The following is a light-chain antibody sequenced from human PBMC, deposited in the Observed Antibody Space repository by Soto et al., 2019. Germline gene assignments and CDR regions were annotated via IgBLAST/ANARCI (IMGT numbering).Light chain of an antibody. CDR1: ISDVGGYNY. CDR2: DVS. CDR3: ISYRSGSNYV. V-gene: IGLV2-14*01. J-gene: IGLJ1*01. Sequence: QSVLTQPASVSGSPGQSITISCTGTISDVGGYNYVSWYQQHPGKAPKLMIYDVSNRPSGVSNRFSGSKSGNTASLTISGLQAEDEDDYYWISYRSGSNYVLGTGTKV.